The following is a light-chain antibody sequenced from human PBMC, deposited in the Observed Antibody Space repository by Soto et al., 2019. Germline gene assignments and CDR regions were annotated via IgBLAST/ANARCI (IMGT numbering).Light chain of an antibody. J-gene: IGKJ1*01. V-gene: IGKV1-5*01. CDR1: EDIDTS. CDR2: GAS. Sequence: DIQRTPSPSTLSVSLRDRITITCRASEDIDTSLAWFQQRPGKAPKVLIAGASGLMNGVPSTFSGSGSGTEFALTISSVQPDDFATYFCQHYDTFSWTFGQGTKVDIK. CDR3: QHYDTFSWT.